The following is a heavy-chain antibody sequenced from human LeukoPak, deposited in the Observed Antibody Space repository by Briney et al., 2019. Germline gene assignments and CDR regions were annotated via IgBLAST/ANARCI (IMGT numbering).Heavy chain of an antibody. CDR2: IYYSGST. CDR3: AREDYSSPNWFDP. D-gene: IGHD5-18*01. CDR1: GGSISSSSYY. V-gene: IGHV4-39*07. Sequence: PSETLSLTCTVSGGSISSSSYYWGWIRQPPGKGLEWIGSIYYSGSTYYNPSLKSRVTISVDTSKNQFSLKLSSVTAADTAVYYCAREDYSSPNWFDPWGQGTLATVSS. J-gene: IGHJ5*02.